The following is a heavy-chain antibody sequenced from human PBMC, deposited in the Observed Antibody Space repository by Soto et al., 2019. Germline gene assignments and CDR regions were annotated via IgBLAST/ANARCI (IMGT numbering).Heavy chain of an antibody. J-gene: IGHJ4*02. CDR1: GFTFSTYG. CDR2: ISSDGSNK. Sequence: QVQLVESGGGVVQPGRSLRLSCAASGFTFSTYGMHWVRQAPGKGPEWVAVISSDGSNKYYADSVRGRFTISRDNSKSTLYLQMNSLRDDAAALYYCAKGSEAARQELAYWRQRPLVTVSS. D-gene: IGHD6-6*01. V-gene: IGHV3-30*18. CDR3: AKGSEAARQELAY.